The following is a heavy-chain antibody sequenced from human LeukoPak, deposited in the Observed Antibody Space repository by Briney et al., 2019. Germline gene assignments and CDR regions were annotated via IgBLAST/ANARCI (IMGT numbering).Heavy chain of an antibody. CDR2: IYSGGST. D-gene: IGHD3-10*01. CDR3: ARDGPSLSLLS. CDR1: GFTFSSYA. Sequence: PGGSLRLSCAASGFTFSSYAMSWVRQAPGKGLEWVSVIYSGGSTHYADSVKGRFTISRDNSKNTLYLQMNSLRAEDTAVYYCARDGPSLSLLSWGQGTLVTVSS. J-gene: IGHJ5*02. V-gene: IGHV3-53*01.